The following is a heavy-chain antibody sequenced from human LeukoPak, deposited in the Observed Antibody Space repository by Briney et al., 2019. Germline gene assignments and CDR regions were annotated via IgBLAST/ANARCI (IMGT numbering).Heavy chain of an antibody. D-gene: IGHD2-15*01. V-gene: IGHV3-21*01. J-gene: IGHJ4*02. CDR2: ISSSSSYI. Sequence: GGSLRLSCAASGFTFSSYSMNWVRQAPGKGLEWVSSISSSSSYIYYADSVKGRFTISRDNAKSSLYLQMNSLRAEDTAVYYCARAANYCSGGSCFDYWGQGTLVTVSS. CDR3: ARAANYCSGGSCFDY. CDR1: GFTFSSYS.